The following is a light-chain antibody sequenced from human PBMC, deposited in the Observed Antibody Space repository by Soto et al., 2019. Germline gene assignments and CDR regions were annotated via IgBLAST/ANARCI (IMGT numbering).Light chain of an antibody. CDR2: DVS. V-gene: IGLV2-11*01. J-gene: IGLJ2*01. Sequence: QSALTQPRSVSGSPGQSVTISRTGTSSDVGGYNYVSWYQHHPGKAPKLMIYDVSKRPSGVPDRFSGSKSGNTASLTISGLQAEDEADYYCCSYAGSYTFVFGGGTKVTVL. CDR3: CSYAGSYTFV. CDR1: SSDVGGYNY.